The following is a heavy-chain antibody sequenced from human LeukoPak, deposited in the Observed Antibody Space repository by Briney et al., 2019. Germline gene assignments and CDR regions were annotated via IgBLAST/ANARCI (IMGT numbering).Heavy chain of an antibody. CDR2: IYYSGST. J-gene: IGHJ4*02. D-gene: IGHD5-18*01. Sequence: SETLSLTCTVSGGSISSSSYYWGWIRQPPGKGLEWVGSIYYSGSTYYNPSLKSRVTISVDTSKNQFSLKLSSVTAADTAVYYCARADTAMVDYYFDYWGQGTLVTVSS. CDR1: GGSISSSSYY. CDR3: ARADTAMVDYYFDY. V-gene: IGHV4-39*07.